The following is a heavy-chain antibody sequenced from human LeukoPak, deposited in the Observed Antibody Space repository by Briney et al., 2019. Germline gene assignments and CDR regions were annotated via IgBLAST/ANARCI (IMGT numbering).Heavy chain of an antibody. Sequence: SETLSLTCTVSGGSVSSGSYYWSWIRQPPGKGLEWIGYIYYSGSTNYSPSLQSRVTISVDTSKNQFSLKLNSVTAADTAVYYCARLTYCGGDCWYFDYWGQGTLVTVSS. CDR1: GGSVSSGSYY. J-gene: IGHJ4*02. CDR3: ARLTYCGGDCWYFDY. D-gene: IGHD2-21*02. V-gene: IGHV4-61*01. CDR2: IYYSGST.